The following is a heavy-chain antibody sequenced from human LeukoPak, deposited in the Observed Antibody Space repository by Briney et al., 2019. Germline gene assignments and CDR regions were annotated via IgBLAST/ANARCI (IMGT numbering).Heavy chain of an antibody. CDR2: INPSGGST. CDR3: AREVEKEYYFDY. D-gene: IGHD2/OR15-2a*01. J-gene: IGHJ4*02. CDR1: GYTFTSYY. Sequence: ASVKVSCKASGYTFTSYYMHWVRQAPGQGLEWMGIINPSGGSTSYAQKFQGRVTMTRDMSTSTVYMELSSLGSEDTAVYYCAREVEKEYYFDYWGQGTLVTVSS. V-gene: IGHV1-46*01.